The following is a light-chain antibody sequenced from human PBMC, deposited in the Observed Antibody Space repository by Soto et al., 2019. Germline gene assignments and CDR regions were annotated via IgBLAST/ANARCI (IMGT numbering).Light chain of an antibody. J-gene: IGKJ4*01. CDR2: DAS. Sequence: AIQLTQSPSSLSASVGERVSITCRASQDINYALAWYRQRPGQAPQLLIYDASGLETGVPSRFSGSGSGTDFTLTINSLQPEDFATYYCQQFNNSALTFGGGTKVDIK. CDR3: QQFNNSALT. CDR1: QDINYA. V-gene: IGKV1D-13*01.